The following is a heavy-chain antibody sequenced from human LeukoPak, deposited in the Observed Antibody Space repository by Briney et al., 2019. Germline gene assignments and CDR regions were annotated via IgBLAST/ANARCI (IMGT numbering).Heavy chain of an antibody. CDR2: ISGSGGST. CDR1: GFTFSNYA. D-gene: IGHD3-3*01. CDR3: AREKKTEWTTGAFDM. V-gene: IGHV3-23*01. Sequence: GGSLRLSCAASGFTFSNYAMSWVRQAPGKGLEWVSGISGSGGSTYYADSVKGRFTMSRDNAQNALYLEMNSLRAEDTAVYYCAREKKTEWTTGAFDMWGQGTMVIVSS. J-gene: IGHJ3*02.